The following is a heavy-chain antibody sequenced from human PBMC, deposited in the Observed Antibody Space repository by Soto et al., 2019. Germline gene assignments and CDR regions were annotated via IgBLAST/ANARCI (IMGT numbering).Heavy chain of an antibody. J-gene: IGHJ5*02. CDR2: ISAYNGNT. V-gene: IGHV1-18*01. Sequence: ASVKDSCKASGYTFTSYGISWVRQAPGQGLEWMGWISAYNGNTNYAQKFQGRVTMTRDTSTSTVYMELSSLRSEDTAVYYCARGAENSIGYYSWFDPWGQGTLVTVSS. D-gene: IGHD3-22*01. CDR3: ARGAENSIGYYSWFDP. CDR1: GYTFTSYG.